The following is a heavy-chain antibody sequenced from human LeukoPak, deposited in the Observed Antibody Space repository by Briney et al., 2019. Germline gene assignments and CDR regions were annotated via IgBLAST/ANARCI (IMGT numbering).Heavy chain of an antibody. CDR1: GFTFSSYA. V-gene: IGHV3-30*04. D-gene: IGHD3-10*01. J-gene: IGHJ4*02. CDR2: ISYDGSNK. Sequence: GGSLRLSCAASGFTFSSYAMHWVRQAPGKGLEWVAVISYDGSNKYYADSVKGRFTISRDNSKHTLYLQMNSLRAEDTAVYYCARDRITMVRGPFDYWGQGTLVTVSS. CDR3: ARDRITMVRGPFDY.